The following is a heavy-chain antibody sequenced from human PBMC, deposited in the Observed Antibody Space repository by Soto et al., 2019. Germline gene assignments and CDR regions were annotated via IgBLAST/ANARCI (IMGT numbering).Heavy chain of an antibody. V-gene: IGHV1-18*01. CDR1: GYTFTSYG. CDR2: ISAYNGNT. J-gene: IGHJ4*02. D-gene: IGHD2-15*01. Sequence: ASVKVSCKASGYTFTSYGISWVRQAPGQGLEWMGWISAYNGNTNYAQKLQGRVTMTTDTSTSTVYMELRSLRSDDTAVYYCATEYCSGGSCYSTFDYWGQGTLVTVSS. CDR3: ATEYCSGGSCYSTFDY.